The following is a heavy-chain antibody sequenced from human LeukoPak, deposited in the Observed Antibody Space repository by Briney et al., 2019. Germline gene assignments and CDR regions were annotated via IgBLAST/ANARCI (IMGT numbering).Heavy chain of an antibody. J-gene: IGHJ4*02. CDR1: GFTFSNYG. V-gene: IGHV3-33*01. CDR2: MWYDGSNK. D-gene: IGHD5-18*01. Sequence: GRSLRLSCAASGFTFSNYGMHWVRQAPGKGLEWVAVMWYDGSNKYYTDSVKGRFTFSRDNSKNTLYLQMNSLRAEDTAVYYCAREDTSLVIAYWGQGTLVTVSS. CDR3: AREDTSLVIAY.